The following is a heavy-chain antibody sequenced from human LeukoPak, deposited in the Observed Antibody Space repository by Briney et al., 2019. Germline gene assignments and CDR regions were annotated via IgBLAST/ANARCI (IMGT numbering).Heavy chain of an antibody. CDR3: ARHGVVVVRVY. CDR2: IYYSGST. D-gene: IGHD3-3*01. J-gene: IGHJ4*02. CDR1: GGSIRSSSYY. Sequence: PSETLSLTCTVSGGSIRSSSYYWGRIRQPPGKGLVWIGSIYYSGSTYYNPSIQSRFTISVATAQNNLCLKLSSVAAADTAVYYFARHGVVVVRVYWGQGTLVTVSS. V-gene: IGHV4-39*01.